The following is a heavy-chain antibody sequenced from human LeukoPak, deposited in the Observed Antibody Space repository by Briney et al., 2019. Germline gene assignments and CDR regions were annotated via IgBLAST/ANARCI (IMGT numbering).Heavy chain of an antibody. CDR3: ARQYSNGWYEDY. J-gene: IGHJ4*02. CDR2: ISDDGNNE. Sequence: GGSLRLSCAASGFTFNKYSFHWVRQAPGKGLEWVAVISDDGNNEYYVDSVKGRFTISRDNSKNTQYLQMNSLRTEDTAMYYCARQYSNGWYEDYWGQGTLVTVSS. CDR1: GFTFNKYS. D-gene: IGHD6-13*01. V-gene: IGHV3-30-3*01.